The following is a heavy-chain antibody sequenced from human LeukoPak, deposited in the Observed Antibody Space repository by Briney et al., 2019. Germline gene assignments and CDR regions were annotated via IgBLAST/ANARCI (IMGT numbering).Heavy chain of an antibody. Sequence: PGRSLRLSCAASGFTFSSYGMHWVRQAPGKGLEWVAVISYDGSNKYYADSVKGRFTISRDNSKNTLYLQMNSLRAEDTAVYYCAKRDGSYYYYYGMDVWGQGTTVTVSS. V-gene: IGHV3-30*18. J-gene: IGHJ6*02. D-gene: IGHD5-24*01. CDR1: GFTFSSYG. CDR3: AKRDGSYYYYYGMDV. CDR2: ISYDGSNK.